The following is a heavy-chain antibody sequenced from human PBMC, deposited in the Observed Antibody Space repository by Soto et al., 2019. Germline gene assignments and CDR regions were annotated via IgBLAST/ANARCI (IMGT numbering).Heavy chain of an antibody. Sequence: ASAKVCCKACGGTFSCYAISWALQAPGQGLEWMGGSSPIFGTANYAQKFQGRVTITADKSTSTAYMELSSLRSEDTAVYYCAADPFFPAAQGRGYCCTGMAVRGHRTSVTVTS. CDR3: AADPFFPAAQGRGYCCTGMAV. CDR1: GGTFSCYA. CDR2: SSPIFGTA. J-gene: IGHJ6*02. D-gene: IGHD2-21*02. V-gene: IGHV1-69*06.